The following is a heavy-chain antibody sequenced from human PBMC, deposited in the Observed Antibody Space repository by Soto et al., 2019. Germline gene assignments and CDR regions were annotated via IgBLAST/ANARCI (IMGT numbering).Heavy chain of an antibody. CDR2: IYYSGST. CDR3: ARDGQPGIAFDI. V-gene: IGHV4-59*01. D-gene: IGHD3-10*01. Sequence: PSETLSLTCTVSGGSISSYYWSWIRQPPGKGLEWIGYIYYSGSTNYNPSLKSLVTISVDTSKNQFSLKLSSVTAADTAVYYCARDGQPGIAFDIWGQGTMVTVS. CDR1: GGSISSYY. J-gene: IGHJ3*02.